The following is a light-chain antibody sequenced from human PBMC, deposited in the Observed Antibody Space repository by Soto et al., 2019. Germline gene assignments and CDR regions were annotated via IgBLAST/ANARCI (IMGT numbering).Light chain of an antibody. Sequence: ENVLTQSPDTLSVSPGESVTLSCRASQSVAKNYLSWYQQKPDQAPRLLIYGASSRATGIPDRFSGTGSGTDFTLTISRLEPEDLAVYSCQQYATCPLTFGGGTKVEIK. CDR2: GAS. J-gene: IGKJ4*01. CDR1: QSVAKNY. CDR3: QQYATCPLT. V-gene: IGKV3-20*01.